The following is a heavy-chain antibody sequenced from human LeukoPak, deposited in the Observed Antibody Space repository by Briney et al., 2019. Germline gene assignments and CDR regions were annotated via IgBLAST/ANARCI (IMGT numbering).Heavy chain of an antibody. CDR3: ARKRGYSYGAQSDY. CDR1: GFTFSNAW. Sequence: PGGSLRLSCAASGFTFSNAWMSWVRQAPGKGLEWVGRIKSEADGGTTDYAAPVKGRFTISRDDSKNTLYLQMNSLRAEDTAVYYCARKRGYSYGAQSDYWGQGTLVTVSS. D-gene: IGHD5-18*01. J-gene: IGHJ4*02. CDR2: IKSEADGGTT. V-gene: IGHV3-15*01.